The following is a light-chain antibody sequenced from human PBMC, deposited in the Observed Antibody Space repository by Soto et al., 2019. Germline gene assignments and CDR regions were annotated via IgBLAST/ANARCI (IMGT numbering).Light chain of an antibody. CDR1: QSVRGW. CDR2: DAS. J-gene: IGKJ1*01. CDR3: QHYNTWDHQV. Sequence: DIQMTQSPSTLSASIGDRVSITCRASQSVRGWLAWYQQRPGKAPKLLIYDASTLESGVPSRFSGSGFGTDFTLTISGLQPDDFATYYCQHYNTWDHQVFGQGTRVEFK. V-gene: IGKV1-5*01.